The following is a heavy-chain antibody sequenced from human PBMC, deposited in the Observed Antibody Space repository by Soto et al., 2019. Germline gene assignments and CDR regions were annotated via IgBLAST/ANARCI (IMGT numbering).Heavy chain of an antibody. J-gene: IGHJ3*02. CDR1: GGSFRRYA. D-gene: IGHD1-26*01. CDR3: ASRERVDAFDI. Sequence: QVLLVQSGAEVKKPGSSVKVSCKVSGGSFRRYAISWVRQAPGQGLEWMGGIIPILGSPNYAQKFQDRVTIIADESTSTTYMGLSSLRSEDAAVYYCASRERVDAFDIWGQGTMVTVSS. CDR2: IIPILGSP. V-gene: IGHV1-69*01.